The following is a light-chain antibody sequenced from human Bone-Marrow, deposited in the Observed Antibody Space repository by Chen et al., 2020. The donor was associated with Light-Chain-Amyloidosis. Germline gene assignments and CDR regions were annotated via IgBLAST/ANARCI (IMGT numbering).Light chain of an antibody. V-gene: IGLV3-25*03. CDR3: QSADSSGTYEVI. J-gene: IGLJ2*01. CDR1: DLPTKY. CDR2: RDT. Sequence: SYELTQPPSVSVSPGQTARITCSGDDLPTKYAYWYQQKPGLAPVLVIHRDTERPSGSSERFSGSSSGTTATLTISGVQAEDEADYHCQSADSSGTYEVIFGGGTKLTVL.